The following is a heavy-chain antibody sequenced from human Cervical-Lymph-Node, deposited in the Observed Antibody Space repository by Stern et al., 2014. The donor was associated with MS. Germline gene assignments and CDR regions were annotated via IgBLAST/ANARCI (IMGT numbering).Heavy chain of an antibody. CDR2: IYTDDCT. V-gene: IGHV3-53*01. D-gene: IGHD3-3*01. J-gene: IGHJ3*02. CDR1: GFTVRNNY. Sequence: EVQLVESGGGLIQPGGSLRLSCAAPGFTVRNNYMSWVRQAPGKGLEWVPLIYTDDCTYHAGSVKGHFTISRDSSKNKLFLQMNSLRAEDTAVYYCARAIFGVNTAAMAPDAFDTWGQGTMVTVSS. CDR3: ARAIFGVNTAAMAPDAFDT.